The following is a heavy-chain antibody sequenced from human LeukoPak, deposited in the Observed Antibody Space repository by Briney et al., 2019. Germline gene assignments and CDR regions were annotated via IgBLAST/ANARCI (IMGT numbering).Heavy chain of an antibody. J-gene: IGHJ4*02. CDR1: GGSFSGYY. CDR3: ARGLEYYYGSGSYPDASIFADY. D-gene: IGHD3-10*01. Sequence: SETLSLTCAVYGGSFSGYYWSWIHQPPGKGLEWIGEINHSGSTNYNPSLKSRVTISVDTSKNQFSLKLSSVTAADTAVYYCARGLEYYYGSGSYPDASIFADYWGQGTLVTVSS. CDR2: INHSGST. V-gene: IGHV4-34*01.